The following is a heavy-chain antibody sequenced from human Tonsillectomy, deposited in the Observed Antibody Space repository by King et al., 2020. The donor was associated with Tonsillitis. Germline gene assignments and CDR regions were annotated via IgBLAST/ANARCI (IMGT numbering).Heavy chain of an antibody. CDR1: GFTFSSYW. V-gene: IGHV3-7*01. CDR3: ARVLGVYSSFDY. D-gene: IGHD3-16*01. CDR2: IKQYGSGT. J-gene: IGHJ4*02. Sequence: QLVQSGGGLVQPGGSLRLSCAASGFTFSSYWLSWFRQAPGKGLDGVGNIKQYGSGTYYADAVKGRFTISSDNAKNSLYLQMNRLRGEDTAVYYCARVLGVYSSFDYWGQGTLVTVSS.